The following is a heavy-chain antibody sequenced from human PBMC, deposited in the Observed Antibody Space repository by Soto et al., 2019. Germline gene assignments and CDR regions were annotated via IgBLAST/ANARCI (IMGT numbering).Heavy chain of an antibody. Sequence: SETLSLTCAVYGGSFSVYYWSWIRHPPGKGLEWIGEINHSGSTNYNPSLKSRVTISVDTSKNQFSLKLSSVTAADTAVYYCAREGVATIGAENWFDPWGQGTLVTVSS. CDR3: AREGVATIGAENWFDP. J-gene: IGHJ5*02. CDR2: INHSGST. D-gene: IGHD5-12*01. V-gene: IGHV4-34*01. CDR1: GGSFSVYY.